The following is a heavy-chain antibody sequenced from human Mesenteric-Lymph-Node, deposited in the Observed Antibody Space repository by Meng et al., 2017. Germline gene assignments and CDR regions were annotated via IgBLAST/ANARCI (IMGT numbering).Heavy chain of an antibody. V-gene: IGHV4-34*01. D-gene: IGHD6-19*01. CDR3: ASFPPPGKQWLVTDY. J-gene: IGHJ4*02. CDR1: GGPFSGYY. CDR2: INHSGST. Sequence: GHEKQWGARMLRPLQTLSLPVACYGGPFSGYYVSWIRQPPGKGLEWIGEINHSGSTNYNPSLKSRVTISVDKSKNQFSLKLRSVTAADTAVYYCASFPPPGKQWLVTDYWGQGTLVTVSS.